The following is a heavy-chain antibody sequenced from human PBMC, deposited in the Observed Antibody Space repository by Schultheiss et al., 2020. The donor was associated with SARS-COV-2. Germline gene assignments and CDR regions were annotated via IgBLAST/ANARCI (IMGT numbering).Heavy chain of an antibody. CDR2: ISSSSSNI. D-gene: IGHD6-13*01. CDR3: ARGTTGGTLAAAGVLNY. CDR1: GFTFSSYS. V-gene: IGHV3-21*01. Sequence: GGSLRLSCAASGFTFSSYSMNWVRQAPGKGLEWVSSISSSSSNIYYADSVKGRFTISGDNAKNSLYLQMNSLRAEDTAVYYCARGTTGGTLAAAGVLNYWGQGTLVTVSS. J-gene: IGHJ4*02.